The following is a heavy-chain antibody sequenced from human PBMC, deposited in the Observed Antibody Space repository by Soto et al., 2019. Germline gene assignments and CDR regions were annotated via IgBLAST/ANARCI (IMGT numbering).Heavy chain of an antibody. CDR2: IKSKTDGGTT. CDR3: TTNSGSDWYYSYGMDV. V-gene: IGHV3-15*01. J-gene: IGHJ6*02. D-gene: IGHD6-19*01. Sequence: GGSLRLSCEASGFTFSNAWMSWVRQAPGKGLEWVGRIKSKTDGGTTDYAAPVKGRFTISRDDSKNTLYLQMNSLKTEDTDVYYCTTNSGSDWYYSYGMDVWGQGTTVTVSS. CDR1: GFTFSNAW.